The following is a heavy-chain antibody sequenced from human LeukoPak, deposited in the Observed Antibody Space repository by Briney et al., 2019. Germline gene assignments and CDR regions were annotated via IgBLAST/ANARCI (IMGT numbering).Heavy chain of an antibody. CDR1: GGSFSGYY. Sequence: PSETLSLTCAVYGGSFSGYYWSWIRQPPGKGLEWIGEVKHSGNTNYNPSLKSRVTISVDTSKNQFSLKLSSVTAADTAAYYCAREGTVSFFDYWGQGTLVTVSS. D-gene: IGHD1-7*01. V-gene: IGHV4-34*01. CDR2: VKHSGNT. J-gene: IGHJ4*02. CDR3: AREGTVSFFDY.